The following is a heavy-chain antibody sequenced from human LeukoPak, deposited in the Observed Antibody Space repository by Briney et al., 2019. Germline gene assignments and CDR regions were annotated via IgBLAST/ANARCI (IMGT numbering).Heavy chain of an antibody. CDR2: IYYSGST. CDR3: TRDNWNYGSSMDV. D-gene: IGHD1-7*01. CDR1: GGSVSSYY. V-gene: IGHV4-59*02. Sequence: TSETLSLTCTVSGGSVSSYYWSWIRQPPGKGLEWIGYIYYSGSTNYNPSLKSRVTISVDTSKNQFSLKLSSVTAADTAVYHCTRDNWNYGSSMDVWGQGTTVTVSS. J-gene: IGHJ6*02.